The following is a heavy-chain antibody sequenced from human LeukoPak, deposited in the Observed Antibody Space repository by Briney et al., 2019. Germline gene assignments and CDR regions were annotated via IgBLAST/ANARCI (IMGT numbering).Heavy chain of an antibody. CDR1: GFTFSSYE. V-gene: IGHV3-48*03. D-gene: IGHD2-2*01. CDR3: ARHSGSSDTEAFDY. CDR2: ITSSGSTI. Sequence: PAGSLRLSCAASGFTFSSYEMNWVRQAPGKGLEWVSYITSSGSTISYADSVKGRFTISRDNAKNSLYLQMNSLRAEDTALYYCARHSGSSDTEAFDYWGQGTLVTVSS. J-gene: IGHJ4*02.